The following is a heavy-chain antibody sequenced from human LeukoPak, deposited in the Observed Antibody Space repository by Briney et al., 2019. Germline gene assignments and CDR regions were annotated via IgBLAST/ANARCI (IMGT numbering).Heavy chain of an antibody. CDR1: GFTFSRYA. Sequence: PGGSPRLSCAASGFTFSRYAMSWVRQAPGKGLEWVSSIRGDGGSIWYADFVKGRFTISRDNSKNTLYLQMNSLRSEDTAIYYCAKGSRLDSYDYWGRGTLVTVSS. CDR3: AKGSRLDSYDY. D-gene: IGHD1-1*01. CDR2: IRGDGGSI. V-gene: IGHV3-23*01. J-gene: IGHJ4*02.